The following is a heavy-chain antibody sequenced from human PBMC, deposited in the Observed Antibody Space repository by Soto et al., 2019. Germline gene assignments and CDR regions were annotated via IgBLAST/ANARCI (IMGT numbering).Heavy chain of an antibody. V-gene: IGHV3-21*01. CDR2: ISSSSSYI. Sequence: GGSLRLSCAASGFTFSSYSMNWVRQAPGKGLEWVSSISSSSSYIYYADSVKGRFTISRDNAKNSLYLQMNSLRAEDTAVYYCARDGYCSSTSCFSYYGKDVWGQGTTVTVSS. CDR1: GFTFSSYS. J-gene: IGHJ6*02. D-gene: IGHD2-2*03. CDR3: ARDGYCSSTSCFSYYGKDV.